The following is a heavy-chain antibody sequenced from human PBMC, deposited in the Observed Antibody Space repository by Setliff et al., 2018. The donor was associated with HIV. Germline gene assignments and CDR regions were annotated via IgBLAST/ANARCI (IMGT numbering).Heavy chain of an antibody. CDR2: ISSGGDKT. CDR3: AKLDYYDFSGSWARKAAIDF. D-gene: IGHD3-22*01. V-gene: IGHV3-23*01. Sequence: GGSLRLSCAASGFTFSDPAMSWVRQAPGKGLEWVSAISSGGDKTYYADSVKGRFAISRDNANNTLSLQMSSLRAEDTAQYYCAKLDYYDFSGSWARKAAIDFWGQGTMVTVSS. J-gene: IGHJ3*01. CDR1: GFTFSDPA.